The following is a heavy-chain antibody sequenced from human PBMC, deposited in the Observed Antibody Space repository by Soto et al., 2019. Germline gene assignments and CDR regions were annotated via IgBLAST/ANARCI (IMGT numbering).Heavy chain of an antibody. CDR3: ARDSMGLYYYGSGAEFDP. CDR2: IIPILGIA. Sequence: QVQLVQSGAEVKKPGSSVKVSCKASGGTFSSYTISWVRQAPGQGLEWMGRIIPILGIANYAQKFQGRVTITADKSTSTAYMELSSLRSEDTAVYYCARDSMGLYYYGSGAEFDPWGQGTLVTVSS. CDR1: GGTFSSYT. V-gene: IGHV1-69*08. D-gene: IGHD3-10*01. J-gene: IGHJ5*02.